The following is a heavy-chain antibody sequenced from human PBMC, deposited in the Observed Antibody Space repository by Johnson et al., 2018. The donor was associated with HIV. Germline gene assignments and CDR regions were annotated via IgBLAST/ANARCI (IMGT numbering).Heavy chain of an antibody. CDR2: ISGSGAST. CDR1: GFTFSDYA. J-gene: IGHJ3*02. Sequence: VLLVESGGGLVQPGGSLRLSCVVSGFTFSDYAVNWVRQAPGKGLEWVSGISGSGASTYYADSVKGLFTISRDNSKSTLYLQMNSLRADDTAVYYCAKIARRCMGGSCYTTSDAFDIWGQGTMVTVSS. CDR3: AKIARRCMGGSCYTTSDAFDI. D-gene: IGHD2-15*01. V-gene: IGHV3-23*04.